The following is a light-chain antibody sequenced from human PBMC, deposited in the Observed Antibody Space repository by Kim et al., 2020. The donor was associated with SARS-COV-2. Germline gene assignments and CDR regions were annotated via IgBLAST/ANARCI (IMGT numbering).Light chain of an antibody. Sequence: EVVLTQSPGTLSLSPGERAALSCRASQSLSSSYLAWYQQKPGQAPRLLIYGASSRATGIPDRFSDSGSGTDFTLTISRLEPEDFAVYYCQQYDTSPITFGQGTRLEIK. V-gene: IGKV3-20*01. CDR3: QQYDTSPIT. J-gene: IGKJ5*01. CDR1: QSLSSSY. CDR2: GAS.